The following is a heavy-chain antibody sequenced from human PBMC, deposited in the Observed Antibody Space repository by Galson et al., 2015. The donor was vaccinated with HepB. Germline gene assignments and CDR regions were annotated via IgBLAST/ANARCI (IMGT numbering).Heavy chain of an antibody. CDR3: ARDPSPTTDAWYYFDY. Sequence: SLRLSCAASGFSFSHYPMHWVRQAPGKGLEWVTFISYDGDNKTYADSVKGRFTISRDNAKNSLYLQMNSLGDEDTAVYYCARDPSPTTDAWYYFDYWGQGTLVTVSS. CDR2: ISYDGDNK. J-gene: IGHJ4*02. V-gene: IGHV3-30*12. D-gene: IGHD1-1*01. CDR1: GFSFSHYP.